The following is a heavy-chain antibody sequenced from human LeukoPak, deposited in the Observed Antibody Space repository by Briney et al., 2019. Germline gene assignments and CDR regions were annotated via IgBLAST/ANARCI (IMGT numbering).Heavy chain of an antibody. V-gene: IGHV3-33*01. CDR3: ARMDRTYYDFWSGYYTPYYFDY. J-gene: IGHJ4*02. CDR2: IWYDGSEK. CDR1: GFTFSSYG. D-gene: IGHD3-3*01. Sequence: GGSLRLSCAASGFTFSSYGMHWVRQAPGKGLEWVAVIWYDGSEKYYVDSVKGRFTISRDNAKNSLYLQMNSLRAEDTAVYYCARMDRTYYDFWSGYYTPYYFDYWGQGTLVTVSS.